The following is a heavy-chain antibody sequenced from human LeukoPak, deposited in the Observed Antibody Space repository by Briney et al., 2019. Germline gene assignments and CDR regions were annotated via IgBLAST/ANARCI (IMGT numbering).Heavy chain of an antibody. Sequence: GSSVKVSCKVSGGTFNNYAISWVRQAPGQGLEWMGRITPVFDMANYAQKFQGTVTITADKSTSTAYMELSSLRSEDTAVYYCARDSLPPAYCGGDCPMFDYWGQGTLVTVSS. J-gene: IGHJ4*02. CDR2: ITPVFDMA. D-gene: IGHD2-21*02. CDR3: ARDSLPPAYCGGDCPMFDY. V-gene: IGHV1-69*04. CDR1: GGTFNNYA.